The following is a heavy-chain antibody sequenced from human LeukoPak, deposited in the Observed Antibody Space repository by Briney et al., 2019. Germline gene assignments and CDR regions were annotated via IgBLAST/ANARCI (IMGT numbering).Heavy chain of an antibody. CDR3: AKRGVVVRVFLVGFHKEAYYFDS. CDR1: GITLSNYG. J-gene: IGHJ4*02. V-gene: IGHV3-23*01. D-gene: IGHD3-16*02. CDR2: LSGSAGGT. Sequence: QTGGSLRLSCGVSGITLSNYGMSWVRQAPGKGLEWVAGLSGSAGGTNYADSVKGRFTISRDNSKNTLFLQMDRLRVEDTAVYFCAKRGVVVRVFLVGFHKEAYYFDSWGQGAQVTVSS.